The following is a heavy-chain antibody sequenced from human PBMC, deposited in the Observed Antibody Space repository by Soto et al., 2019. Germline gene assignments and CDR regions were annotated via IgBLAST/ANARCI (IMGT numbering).Heavy chain of an antibody. CDR1: GFTFSSYW. Sequence: EVQLVESGGGLVQPGGSLRLSCAASGFTFSSYWMSWVRQAPGKGLEWVANIKQDGSEKYYVDSVKGRFTISRDNAKNSLYLQMNSLRVEDTAVYYCARDFASSSWSGWFDPWGQGTLVTVSS. CDR2: IKQDGSEK. J-gene: IGHJ5*02. D-gene: IGHD6-13*01. V-gene: IGHV3-7*03. CDR3: ARDFASSSWSGWFDP.